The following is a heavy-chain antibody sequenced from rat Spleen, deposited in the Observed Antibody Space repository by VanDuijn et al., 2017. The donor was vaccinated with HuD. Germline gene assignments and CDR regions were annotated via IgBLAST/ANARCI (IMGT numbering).Heavy chain of an antibody. V-gene: IGHV3-3*01. Sequence: EVQLQESGPGLVKPSQSLSLTCSVTGYSITSNYWGWIRKFPGNKLEWMGYINSAGSTLYNPSLKSRISITRDTSKNQFFLQVNSVTTEDTATYYCARSSYGSYFDYWGQGVMVTVSS. CDR3: ARSSYGSYFDY. CDR1: GYSITSNY. CDR2: INSAGST. J-gene: IGHJ2*01. D-gene: IGHD1-3*01.